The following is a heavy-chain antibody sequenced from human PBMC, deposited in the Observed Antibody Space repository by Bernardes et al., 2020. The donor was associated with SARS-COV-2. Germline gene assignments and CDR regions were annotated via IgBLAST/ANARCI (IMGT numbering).Heavy chain of an antibody. J-gene: IGHJ3*02. CDR3: TRDHLPNDASDI. V-gene: IGHV3-23*01. Sequence: GGSLRLSCAASGFTFSSYAMSWVRQAPGKGLEWVSAISGSGGRTYYADSVKGRFTITRDKSKNTLYLQMNSLRAEDTAVDYCTRDHLPNDASDIWGQGTMVTVSS. CDR2: ISGSGGRT. CDR1: GFTFSSYA.